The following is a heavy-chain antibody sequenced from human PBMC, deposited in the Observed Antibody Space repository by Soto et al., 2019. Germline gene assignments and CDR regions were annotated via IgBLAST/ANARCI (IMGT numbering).Heavy chain of an antibody. CDR2: IYRDDDQ. CDR3: ARRLTGVRVPGALWGGFDP. D-gene: IGHD2-2*01. CDR1: GFSLTSSGVG. Sequence: QITLKESGPTLVKPTQTLTLTCTFSGFSLTSSGVGVGWIRQPPGKALEWLALIYRDDDQRYSPSLRNRVTTTNHNSKQPVVLTMTNLHPVDTGTYYCARRLTGVRVPGALWGGFDPWGQGTLVTVSS. J-gene: IGHJ5*02. V-gene: IGHV2-5*02.